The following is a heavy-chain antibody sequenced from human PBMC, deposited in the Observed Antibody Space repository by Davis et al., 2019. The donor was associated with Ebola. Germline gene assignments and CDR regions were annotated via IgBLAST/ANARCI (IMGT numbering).Heavy chain of an antibody. D-gene: IGHD3-22*01. CDR2: INPSDGST. V-gene: IGHV1-46*01. CDR1: GYTFTTFY. Sequence: ASVKVSCKASGYTFTTFYMHWVRQAPGQGLEWMGVINPSDGSTTYAQKFQGRVTMTRDSSASTVYMELSSLRSEDTAVYYCARAIYYYDSSGYSDYWGQGTLVTVSS. CDR3: ARAIYYYDSSGYSDY. J-gene: IGHJ4*02.